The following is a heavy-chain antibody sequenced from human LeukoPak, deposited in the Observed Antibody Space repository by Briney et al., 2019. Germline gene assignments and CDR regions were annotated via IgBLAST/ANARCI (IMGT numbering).Heavy chain of an antibody. V-gene: IGHV3-21*01. CDR1: GFPFSSYW. D-gene: IGHD5-18*01. CDR2: ISSSSSYI. CDR3: ARADLRGYSLDY. Sequence: GGSLRLSCAASGFPFSSYWMAWVRQAPGKGLEWVSSISSSSSYIYYADSVKGRFTISRDNAKNSLYLQMNSLRAEDTAVYYCARADLRGYSLDYWGQGTLVTVSS. J-gene: IGHJ4*02.